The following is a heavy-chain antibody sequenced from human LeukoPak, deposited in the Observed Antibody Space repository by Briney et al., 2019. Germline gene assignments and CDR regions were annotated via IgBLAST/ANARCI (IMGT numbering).Heavy chain of an antibody. Sequence: GGSLRLSCAASGFIFPNYVMSWVRQAPGKGLEWVSAISGSGGSTYYADSVKGRFTISRDNSKNTLYLQMNSLRAEDTAVYYCAKVRSPEYDLDAFDIWGQGTMVTVSS. V-gene: IGHV3-23*01. CDR2: ISGSGGST. CDR1: GFIFPNYV. D-gene: IGHD3-3*01. CDR3: AKVRSPEYDLDAFDI. J-gene: IGHJ3*02.